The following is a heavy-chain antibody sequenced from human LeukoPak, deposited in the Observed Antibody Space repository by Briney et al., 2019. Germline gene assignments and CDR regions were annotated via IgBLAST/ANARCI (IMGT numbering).Heavy chain of an antibody. D-gene: IGHD3-10*01. V-gene: IGHV4-30-4*01. CDR3: ARVGFGELLIDY. CDR2: IYYSGST. J-gene: IGHJ4*02. CDR1: GVSISSGDYY. Sequence: SQTLSLTCTVSGVSISSGDYYWSWIRQPPGTGLEWIGYIYYSGSTYYNPSLKSRVTISVDTSKNQFSLKLSSVTAADTAVYYCARVGFGELLIDYWGQGTLVTVSS.